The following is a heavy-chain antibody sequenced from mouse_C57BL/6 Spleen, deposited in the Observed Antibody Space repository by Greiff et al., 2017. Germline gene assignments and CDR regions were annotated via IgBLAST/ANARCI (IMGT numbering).Heavy chain of an antibody. CDR1: GFTFSSYA. J-gene: IGHJ1*03. CDR2: ISDGGSYT. CDR3: ARAGGYYGSSSYWYFDV. V-gene: IGHV5-4*03. D-gene: IGHD1-1*01. Sequence: EVKVVESGGGLVKPGGSLKLSCAASGFTFSSYAMSWVRQTPEKRLEWVATISDGGSYTYYPDNVKGRFTISRDNAKNNLYLQMSHLKSEDTAMYYCARAGGYYGSSSYWYFDVWGTGTTVTVSS.